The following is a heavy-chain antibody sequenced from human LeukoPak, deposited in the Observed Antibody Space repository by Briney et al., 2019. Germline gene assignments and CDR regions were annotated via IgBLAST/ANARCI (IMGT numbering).Heavy chain of an antibody. V-gene: IGHV3-20*04. CDR1: GSTFDDYG. J-gene: IGHJ4*02. D-gene: IGHD3-9*01. Sequence: RPGGSLRLSCAASGSTFDDYGMSWVRQAPGKGLEWVSGINWNGGSTGYADSVKGRFTISRDNAKNSLYLQMNSLRAEDTALYYCARDHYDILTGYVDYWGQGTLVTVSS. CDR2: INWNGGST. CDR3: ARDHYDILTGYVDY.